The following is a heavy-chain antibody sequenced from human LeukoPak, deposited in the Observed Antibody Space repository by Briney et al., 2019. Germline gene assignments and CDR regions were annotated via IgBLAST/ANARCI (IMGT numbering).Heavy chain of an antibody. Sequence: PGGSLRLSCAASGFTFSTYSMNWVRQAPGKGLEWVSYISADSSTIYYADSVKGRFTISRDNAKNSLYLQMNSLRAEDTAVYYCARDKPIDYGDYEAEVNDAFDIWGQGTMVTVSS. J-gene: IGHJ3*02. CDR1: GFTFSTYS. D-gene: IGHD4-17*01. CDR3: ARDKPIDYGDYEAEVNDAFDI. CDR2: ISADSSTI. V-gene: IGHV3-48*01.